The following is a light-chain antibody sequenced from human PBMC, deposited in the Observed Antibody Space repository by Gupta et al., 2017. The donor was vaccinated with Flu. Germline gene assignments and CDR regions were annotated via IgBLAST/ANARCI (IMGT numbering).Light chain of an antibody. CDR3: QQRDNWL. J-gene: IGKJ4*01. CDR1: QSVSSRH. V-gene: IGKV3-11*01. Sequence: EVVLPQSPATLSLSPGERATLSCRASQSVSSRHLAWYQHKPGQAPRLLIYDASNRATGIPARFSGSGSGTDFTLTSSSLQPDDFAVYYCQQRDNWLFGGGTKVEIK. CDR2: DAS.